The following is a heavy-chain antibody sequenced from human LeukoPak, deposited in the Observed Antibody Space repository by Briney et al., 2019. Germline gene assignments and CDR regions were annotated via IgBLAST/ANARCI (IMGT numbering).Heavy chain of an antibody. D-gene: IGHD4-17*01. CDR3: AKAREPYGDYAFDY. J-gene: IGHJ4*02. V-gene: IGHV3-30*18. CDR1: GFTFSSYG. CDR2: ISYDGSNK. Sequence: PGRSLRLSCAASGFTFSSYGMHWVRQAPGKGLEWVAVISYDGSNKYYADSVKGRFTISRDNSKNTLYLQMNSLRAEDTAVYYCAKAREPYGDYAFDYWGQGTLVTVSS.